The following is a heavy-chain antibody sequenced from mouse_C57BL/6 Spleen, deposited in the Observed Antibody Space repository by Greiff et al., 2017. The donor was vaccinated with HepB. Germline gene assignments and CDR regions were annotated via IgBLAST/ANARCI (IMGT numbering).Heavy chain of an antibody. Sequence: LVKPGASVKISCKASGYSFTDYNMNWVKQSNGKSLEWIGVINPNYGTTSYNQKFKGKATLTVDQSSSTAYMQLNSLTSEDSAVYYCAREGNIGWLLLGLDVWGTGTTVTVSS. V-gene: IGHV1-39*01. J-gene: IGHJ1*03. CDR3: AREGNIGWLLLGLDV. CDR2: INPNYGTT. CDR1: GYSFTDYN. D-gene: IGHD2-3*01.